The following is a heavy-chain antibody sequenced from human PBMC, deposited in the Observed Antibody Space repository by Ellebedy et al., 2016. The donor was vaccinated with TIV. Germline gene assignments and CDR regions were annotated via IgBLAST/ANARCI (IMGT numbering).Heavy chain of an antibody. CDR3: ARDPVGVGPAFDV. CDR2: ITESGGNT. CDR1: GLTFSSHA. D-gene: IGHD4-23*01. J-gene: IGHJ3*01. Sequence: GESLKISCAASGLTFSSHAMSWVRQAPGKGLEWVPSITESGGNTYYAHSVQGRFTISRDNSKDTLYLQMNSLRAEDTAIYYCARDPVGVGPAFDVWGQGTVVTVSS. V-gene: IGHV3-23*01.